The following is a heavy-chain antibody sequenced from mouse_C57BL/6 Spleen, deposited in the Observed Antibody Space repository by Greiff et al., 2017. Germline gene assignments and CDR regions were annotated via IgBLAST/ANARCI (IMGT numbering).Heavy chain of an antibody. V-gene: IGHV1-55*01. D-gene: IGHD2-3*01. J-gene: IGHJ2*01. CDR2: IYPGSGST. CDR3: AVYDGYYDYFDY. CDR1: GYTFTSYW. Sequence: VQLQQPGAELVKPGASVKMSCKASGYTFTSYWITWVKQRPGQGLEWIGDIYPGSGSTNYNEKFKSKATLTVDTSSSTAYMQLSSLTSEDSAVYYCAVYDGYYDYFDYWGQGTTLTVSS.